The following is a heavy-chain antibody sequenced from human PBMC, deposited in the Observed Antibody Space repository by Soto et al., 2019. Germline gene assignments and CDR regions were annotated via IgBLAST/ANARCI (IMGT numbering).Heavy chain of an antibody. D-gene: IGHD3-22*01. CDR1: GFIFSNYG. J-gene: IGHJ3*02. Sequence: QVQLVESGGGVVQPGRSLRLSCAASGFIFSNYGMHWVRQAPGKGLEWVAVISKDGSNKHYADSVKGRFTISRDNSKKTLYLQMSSLRAEETAVYYCAKSYYFDSSADGLDTCGQGTMVTVSS. CDR2: ISKDGSNK. V-gene: IGHV3-30*18. CDR3: AKSYYFDSSADGLDT.